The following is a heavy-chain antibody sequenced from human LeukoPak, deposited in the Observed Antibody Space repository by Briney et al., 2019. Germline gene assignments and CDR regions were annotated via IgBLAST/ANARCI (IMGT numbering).Heavy chain of an antibody. CDR1: RGSLSHSSYY. Sequence: SETLSLTCTFSRGSLSHSSYYWLWLRQPPGTALEWLGSFYYSWCPYYNPPLKSRVTISVDPSRKQFSLKLTSLPALDTPVYYYARHLWNYYDSSGPLGYWGQGTLVTVSS. CDR2: FYYSWCP. V-gene: IGHV4-39*01. D-gene: IGHD3-22*01. J-gene: IGHJ4*02. CDR3: ARHLWNYYDSSGPLGY.